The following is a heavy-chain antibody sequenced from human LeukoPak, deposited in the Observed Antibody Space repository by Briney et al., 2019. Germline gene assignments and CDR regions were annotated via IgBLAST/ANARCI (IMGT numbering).Heavy chain of an antibody. V-gene: IGHV3-20*04. CDR1: GFTFDDYG. CDR2: INWNGGST. Sequence: PGGSLRLSCAASGFTFDDYGMSWVRQAPGKGLEWVSGINWNGGSTGYADSVKGRFTISRDNAKNSLYLQMNSLRAEDTALYYCARGVSGSYYYYYMDVWGKGTTVTVSS. CDR3: ARGVSGSYYYYYMDV. J-gene: IGHJ6*03. D-gene: IGHD1-26*01.